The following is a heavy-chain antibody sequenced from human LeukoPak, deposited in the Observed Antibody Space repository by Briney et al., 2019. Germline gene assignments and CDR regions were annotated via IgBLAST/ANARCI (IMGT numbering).Heavy chain of an antibody. V-gene: IGHV3-33*01. Sequence: GGSLTLSCAASGFTFSSYGMHWVRQAPGKGLEAVAVIWYDGSNKYYADSVKGRFTISRDNSKNTLYLQMNSLRAEDTAVYYCASGRGSGGNYYYMDVWGKGTTVTVSS. CDR1: GFTFSSYG. CDR2: IWYDGSNK. J-gene: IGHJ6*03. D-gene: IGHD3-10*01. CDR3: ASGRGSGGNYYYMDV.